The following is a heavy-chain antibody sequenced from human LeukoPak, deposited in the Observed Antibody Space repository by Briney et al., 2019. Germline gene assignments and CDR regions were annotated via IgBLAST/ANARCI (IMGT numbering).Heavy chain of an antibody. J-gene: IGHJ4*02. CDR2: ISSSSSTI. V-gene: IGHV3-48*01. Sequence: GGSLRLSCAAYGFTFSSYSMNWVRQAPGKGLEWVSYISSSSSTIYYADSVKGRFTISRDNAKNSLYLQMNSLRAEDTAVYYCARGQSEELIDYWGQGTLVTVSS. D-gene: IGHD1-14*01. CDR1: GFTFSSYS. CDR3: ARGQSEELIDY.